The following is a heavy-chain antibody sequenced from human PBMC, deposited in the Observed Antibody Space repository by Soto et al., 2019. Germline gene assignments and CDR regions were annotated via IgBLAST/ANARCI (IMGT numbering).Heavy chain of an antibody. CDR3: AREGRRYYGSGSPFDY. D-gene: IGHD3-10*01. Sequence: SETLSLTCTVSGGSISSGGYYWSWIRQHPGKGLELIGYIYYSGSTYYNPSLKSRVSMSVDTSKNQFSLKLNSVTAADTAVYYCAREGRRYYGSGSPFDYWGQGTQVTVSS. CDR2: IYYSGST. V-gene: IGHV4-31*03. J-gene: IGHJ4*02. CDR1: GGSISSGGYY.